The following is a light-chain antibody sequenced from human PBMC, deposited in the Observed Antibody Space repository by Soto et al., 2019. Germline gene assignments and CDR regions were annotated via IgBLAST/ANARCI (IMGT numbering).Light chain of an antibody. CDR2: DVS. Sequence: QSVLTKPASVSGSPGQSITISCTGTSSDVGGYNYVSWYQQHPGKAPKLMIYDVSNRPSGVSNRFSGSKSGNTASLTISGLQAEDEADYYCSSYTSSSTPYLFGTGTKLTVL. CDR1: SSDVGGYNY. V-gene: IGLV2-14*01. CDR3: SSYTSSSTPYL. J-gene: IGLJ1*01.